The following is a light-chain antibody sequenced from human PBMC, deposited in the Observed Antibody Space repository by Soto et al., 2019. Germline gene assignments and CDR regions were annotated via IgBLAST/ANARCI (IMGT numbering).Light chain of an antibody. CDR3: QSYDSSLSGPGV. CDR2: GNS. CDR1: SSNIGAGYD. Sequence: QSVLTQPPSVSGAPGQRVTISCTVSSSNIGAGYDVHWYQQLPGTAPKLLIYGNSNRPSGVPDRFSGSKSGTSASLAITGLQAEDEADYYCQSYDSSLSGPGVFGGGTKLTVL. V-gene: IGLV1-40*01. J-gene: IGLJ3*02.